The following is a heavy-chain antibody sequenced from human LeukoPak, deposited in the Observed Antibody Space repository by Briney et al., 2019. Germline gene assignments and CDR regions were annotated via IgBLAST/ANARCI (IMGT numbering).Heavy chain of an antibody. V-gene: IGHV4-59*01. CDR3: AGGGYCSSASCFAPLFDW. CDR2: IYNSETT. J-gene: IGHJ4*02. CDR1: GASISRYY. Sequence: TPETLSLTCTVSGASISRYYWSWIRQSPGKGLEWIGYIYNSETTNYNPSLKSRVAMSLNTSKSQFSLRLRSVTAADTALYFCAGGGYCSSASCFAPLFDWWGRGILVTVSS. D-gene: IGHD2-2*01.